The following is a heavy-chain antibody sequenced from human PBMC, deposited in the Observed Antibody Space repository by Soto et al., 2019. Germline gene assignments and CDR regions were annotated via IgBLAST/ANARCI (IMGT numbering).Heavy chain of an antibody. Sequence: QVQLVQSGAEVKKPGSSVKVSCKASGGTFSSYAISWVRQAPGQGLEWMGGIIPIFGTANYAQKFQGRVTITADESTSTAYMELSSLRSEDTAVYYCARVWVSSGYSYGNTHHYYYGMDVWGQGTTVTVSS. CDR2: IIPIFGTA. J-gene: IGHJ6*02. CDR1: GGTFSSYA. V-gene: IGHV1-69*12. D-gene: IGHD5-18*01. CDR3: ARVWVSSGYSYGNTHHYYYGMDV.